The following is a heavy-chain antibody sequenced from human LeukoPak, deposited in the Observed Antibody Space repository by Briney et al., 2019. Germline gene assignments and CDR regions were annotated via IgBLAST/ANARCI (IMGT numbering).Heavy chain of an antibody. V-gene: IGHV3-23*01. Sequence: GGSLRLSCAASGFTFTSYSMNWVRQAPGKGLEWVSTISGGGGSTYYADSVKGRFTISRDNSKNTLYLQVNSLRAEDTAVYYCAKTVIDTTHFDCWGQGTLVTVS. CDR3: AKTVIDTTHFDC. D-gene: IGHD1-1*01. J-gene: IGHJ4*02. CDR1: GFTFTSYS. CDR2: ISGGGGST.